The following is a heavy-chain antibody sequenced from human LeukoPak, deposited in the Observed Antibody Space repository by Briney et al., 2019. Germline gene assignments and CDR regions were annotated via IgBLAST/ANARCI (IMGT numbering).Heavy chain of an antibody. CDR3: AKDLRGAVAGTWNY. D-gene: IGHD6-19*01. CDR1: GFTFSSYA. Sequence: GGSLRLSCAASGFTFSSYAMSWVRQALGKGLEWVSAISGSGGSTYYADSVKGRFTISRDNSKNTLYLQMNSLRAEDTAVYYCAKDLRGAVAGTWNYWGQGTLVTVSS. J-gene: IGHJ4*02. V-gene: IGHV3-23*01. CDR2: ISGSGGST.